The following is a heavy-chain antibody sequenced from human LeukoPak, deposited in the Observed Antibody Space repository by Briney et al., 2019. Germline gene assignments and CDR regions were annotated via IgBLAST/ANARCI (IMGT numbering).Heavy chain of an antibody. CDR3: ARGDYFDYNGYYYYYGMDV. D-gene: IGHD3-22*01. CDR2: IYYTGTT. CDR1: GGSISSYY. J-gene: IGHJ6*02. Sequence: SETLSLTCTVSGGSISSYYWSWIRQPPGKGLEWIGHIYYTGTTKYNPSLKTRVTISVDTSEDKISLKLISMTAADTAVYYGARGDYFDYNGYYYYYGMDVWGQGTTVTVSS. V-gene: IGHV4-59*01.